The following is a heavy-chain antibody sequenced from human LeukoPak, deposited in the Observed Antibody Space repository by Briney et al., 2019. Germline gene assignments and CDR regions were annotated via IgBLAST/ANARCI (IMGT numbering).Heavy chain of an antibody. CDR3: ASLPRAYYYYGMDV. Sequence: SETLSLTCTVSSDSISRYYWSWLRQPPGKGLEWIGYISNSGNTDYNPSLKSRVFISVDTSKNQVSLKLSSVTAADTAVYYCASLPRAYYYYGMDVWGQGTTVTVSS. J-gene: IGHJ6*02. CDR2: ISNSGNT. CDR1: SDSISRYY. V-gene: IGHV4-59*08.